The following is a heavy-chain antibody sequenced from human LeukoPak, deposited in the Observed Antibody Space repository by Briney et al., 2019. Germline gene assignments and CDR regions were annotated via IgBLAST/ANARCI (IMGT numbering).Heavy chain of an antibody. CDR1: GYSLSNYW. Sequence: ESLKISCKVSGYSLSNYWIAWVRQMPGKGLEWMGIVFPADSDTRYSPSFQGHVTISVDKSINTAYLQWSSLKASDTAIYYWARYAGGATADFWGQGTLVTVSS. V-gene: IGHV5-51*01. D-gene: IGHD1-26*01. CDR3: ARYAGGATADF. J-gene: IGHJ4*02. CDR2: VFPADSDT.